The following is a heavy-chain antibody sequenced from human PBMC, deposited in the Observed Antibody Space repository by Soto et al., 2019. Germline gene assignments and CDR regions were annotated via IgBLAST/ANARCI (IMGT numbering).Heavy chain of an antibody. CDR2: ICHSGNT. Sequence: PSETLSFTCTVSGGSITIGGYCWSWIRQPPGQGLEWIGYICHSGNTYYNPSLKSRVTTSLDRSKNQFSLNLSSVTAADTAVYYCARVWFGESSWFDPWGQGTLVTVSS. D-gene: IGHD3-10*01. V-gene: IGHV4-30-2*01. CDR1: GGSITIGGYC. J-gene: IGHJ5*02. CDR3: ARVWFGESSWFDP.